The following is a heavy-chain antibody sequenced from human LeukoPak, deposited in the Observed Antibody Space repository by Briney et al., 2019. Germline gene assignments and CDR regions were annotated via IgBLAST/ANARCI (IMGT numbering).Heavy chain of an antibody. J-gene: IGHJ3*02. CDR2: VNPNSGNT. CDR1: GYTFTSYG. CDR3: VRVVQGDAFDI. V-gene: IGHV1-8*02. D-gene: IGHD1-1*01. Sequence: ASVKVSCKASGYTFTSYGINWVRQATGQGLEWMGWVNPNSGNTGYAQKFQGRVTMTRNTSISTAYMELSSLRSEDTAVYYCVRVVQGDAFDIWGQGTMVTVSS.